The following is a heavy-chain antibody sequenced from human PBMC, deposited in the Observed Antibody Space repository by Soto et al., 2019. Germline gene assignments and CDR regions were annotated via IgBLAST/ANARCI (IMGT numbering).Heavy chain of an antibody. CDR1: GDSVTSGSYY. V-gene: IGHV4-61*03. Sequence: SETLSLTCIVSGDSVTSGSYYWTWLRQPPGKGLEWIGYISYTGRTKYNPSLQSRVTISVDTSKNDLSLNLSSVTAADTAVYFCAREWGLLPYYVMNVWGHGTAVTVSS. J-gene: IGHJ6*02. CDR3: AREWGLLPYYVMNV. D-gene: IGHD7-27*01. CDR2: ISYTGRT.